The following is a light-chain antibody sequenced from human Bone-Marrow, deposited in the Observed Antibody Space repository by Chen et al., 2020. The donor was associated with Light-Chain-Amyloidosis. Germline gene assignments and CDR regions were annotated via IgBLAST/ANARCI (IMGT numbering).Light chain of an antibody. CDR1: NIGSAS. V-gene: IGLV3-21*02. Sequence: SYVLTQPSSVSVAPGQTATIACGGNNIGSASVHWYQQTAGQAPLLVVYDDSDRTSGIPERLSGSNSGNTATLTISRVEAGDEADYYCQVWDRSSDRPVFGGGTKLTVL. CDR3: QVWDRSSDRPV. J-gene: IGLJ3*02. CDR2: DDS.